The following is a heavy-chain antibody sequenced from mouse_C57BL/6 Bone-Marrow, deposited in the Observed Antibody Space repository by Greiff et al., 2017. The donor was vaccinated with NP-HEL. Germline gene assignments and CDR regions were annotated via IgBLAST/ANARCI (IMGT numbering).Heavy chain of an antibody. CDR1: GFTFSDFY. V-gene: IGHV7-1*01. J-gene: IGHJ1*03. CDR3: ARVFYGYGGYFDV. D-gene: IGHD2-2*01. Sequence: EVQRVESGGGLVQSGRSLRLSCATSGFTFSDFYMEWVRQAPGKGLEWIAASRNKANDYTTEYSASVKGRFIVSRDTSQSILYLQMNALRAEDTAIYYCARVFYGYGGYFDVWGTGTTVTVSS. CDR2: SRNKANDYTT.